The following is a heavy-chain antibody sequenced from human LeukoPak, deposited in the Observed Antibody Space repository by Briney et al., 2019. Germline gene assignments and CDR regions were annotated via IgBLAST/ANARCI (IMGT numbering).Heavy chain of an antibody. V-gene: IGHV3-23*01. CDR3: ARGTSWSYYFDY. CDR2: ISGSGGST. D-gene: IGHD2-2*01. J-gene: IGHJ4*02. Sequence: GGSLRLSCAASGFTFSSYAMSWVRQAPGKGLEWVSAISGSGGSTYYADSVKGRFTISRDNSKNTLYLQMNSLRAKDTAVYYCARGTSWSYYFDYWGQGTLVTVSS. CDR1: GFTFSSYA.